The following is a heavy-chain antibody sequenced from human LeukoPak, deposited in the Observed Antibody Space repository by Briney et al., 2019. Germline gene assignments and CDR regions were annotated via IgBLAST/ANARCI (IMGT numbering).Heavy chain of an antibody. D-gene: IGHD3-22*01. CDR2: IYYSGST. V-gene: IGHV4-39*07. CDR3: ARFTDSGGYIDY. J-gene: IGHJ4*02. Sequence: PSETLSLTCTVSGGSISSSSYYWGWIRQPPGKGLEWIGSIYYSGSTFYNPSLKSRVTISVDTSKNQVSLKLSSVTAADTAVYYCARFTDSGGYIDYWGQGTLVTVSS. CDR1: GGSISSSSYY.